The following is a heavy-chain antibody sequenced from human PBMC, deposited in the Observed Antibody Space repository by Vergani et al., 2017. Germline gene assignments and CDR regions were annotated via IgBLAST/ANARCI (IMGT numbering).Heavy chain of an antibody. D-gene: IGHD3-10*01. Sequence: QVQLQQWGAGLLKPSETLSLTCAVYGGSFSGYYWSWIRQPPGKGLEWIGEINHSGSTNYKPSLKSRVTISVDTSKNQFSLKLSSVTAANTAVYYCARGAFTYGSGSYYIYFDYWGQGTLVTVSS. CDR1: GGSFSGYY. CDR2: INHSGST. J-gene: IGHJ4*02. V-gene: IGHV4-34*01. CDR3: ARGAFTYGSGSYYIYFDY.